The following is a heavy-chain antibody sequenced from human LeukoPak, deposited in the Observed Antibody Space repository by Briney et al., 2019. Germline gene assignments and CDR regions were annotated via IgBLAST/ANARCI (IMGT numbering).Heavy chain of an antibody. D-gene: IGHD2-21*02. CDR1: GSTFSSYW. Sequence: GGSLRLSCAASGSTFSSYWMSWVRQAPGKGLEWVANIKQDGSEKYYVDSVKGRFTISRDNAKNSLYLQMNSLRAEDTAVYYCARDGSRVTTIPRPFDYWGQGTLVTVSS. V-gene: IGHV3-7*01. CDR2: IKQDGSEK. J-gene: IGHJ4*02. CDR3: ARDGSRVTTIPRPFDY.